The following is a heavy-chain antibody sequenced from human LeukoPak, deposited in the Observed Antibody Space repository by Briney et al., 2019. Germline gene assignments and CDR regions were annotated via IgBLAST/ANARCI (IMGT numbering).Heavy chain of an antibody. V-gene: IGHV3-23*01. CDR3: AIMHPYYDGSGYWVQ. D-gene: IGHD3-22*01. Sequence: GGSLRLSCAASGFTFSSYAMSWVRQAPGKGLEWVSAISGSGGSTYYADSVKGRFTISRDNPRNTLYMQMNSLRAEDTALYYCAIMHPYYDGSGYWVQWGQGTLVTVSS. J-gene: IGHJ4*02. CDR1: GFTFSSYA. CDR2: ISGSGGST.